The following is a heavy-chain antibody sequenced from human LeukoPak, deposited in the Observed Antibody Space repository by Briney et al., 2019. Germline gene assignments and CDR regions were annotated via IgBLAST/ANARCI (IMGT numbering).Heavy chain of an antibody. V-gene: IGHV4-38-2*02. CDR2: MFHGVTT. Sequence: SETLSLTCTVSGYSISSGFYWGWIRQPPGKGLEWIGSMFHGVTTYYNPSLKSRVTISVDTSKNQFSLKLSSVTAADTAVYYCARARAPYYYMDVWGKGTTVTVSS. CDR1: GYSISSGFY. D-gene: IGHD1-26*01. J-gene: IGHJ6*03. CDR3: ARARAPYYYMDV.